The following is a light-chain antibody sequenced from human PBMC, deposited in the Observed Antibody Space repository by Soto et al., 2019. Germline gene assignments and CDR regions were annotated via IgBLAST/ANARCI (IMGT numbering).Light chain of an antibody. CDR1: SSDVGGYNY. Sequence: QSALTQPASVSGSPGQSITISCTGTSSDVGGYNYVSWYQQHPGKAPKLMIYDVSNRPSGVSNRFSGSKSANTASLTISGLQAEDKADYYCSSYTSSSTRVFGTGTKLTVL. CDR2: DVS. V-gene: IGLV2-14*01. J-gene: IGLJ1*01. CDR3: SSYTSSSTRV.